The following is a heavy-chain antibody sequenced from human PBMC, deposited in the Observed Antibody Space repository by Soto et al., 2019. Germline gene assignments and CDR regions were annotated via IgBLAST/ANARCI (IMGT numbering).Heavy chain of an antibody. J-gene: IGHJ4*02. V-gene: IGHV3-30*18. CDR2: ISYDGSNK. CDR3: AKLQGSFGYFDY. Sequence: GGSXRLSCAASGFTFSSYGMHWVRQAPGKGLEWVAVISYDGSNKYYADSVKGRFTISRDNSKNTLYLQMNSLRAEDTAVYYCAKLQGSFGYFDYWGQGTLVTVSS. CDR1: GFTFSSYG. D-gene: IGHD3-10*01.